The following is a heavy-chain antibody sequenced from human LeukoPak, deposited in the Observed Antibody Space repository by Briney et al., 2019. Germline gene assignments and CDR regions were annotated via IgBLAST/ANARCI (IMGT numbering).Heavy chain of an antibody. J-gene: IGHJ4*02. Sequence: GGSLRLSCAASGFTFSSYGMHWVRQAPGKGLEWVAVIWYDGSNKYYADSVKGRFTISRDNSKYTLYLQMNSLRAEDTAVYYCAREEGGSYYFDYWGQGTLVTVSS. CDR3: AREEGGSYYFDY. CDR2: IWYDGSNK. V-gene: IGHV3-33*01. D-gene: IGHD1-26*01. CDR1: GFTFSSYG.